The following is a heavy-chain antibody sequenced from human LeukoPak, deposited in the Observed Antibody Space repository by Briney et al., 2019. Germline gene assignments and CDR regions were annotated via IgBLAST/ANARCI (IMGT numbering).Heavy chain of an antibody. V-gene: IGHV3-23*01. Sequence: PGGSLRLSCAASGFTFDSYAMSWVRQAPGKGLEWVSTISGSGGSTDFADSVKGRFTISRDNSKNTLYLQMNSLRAEDTAVYYCAREAWFEANRLLRYGAFDIWGQGTMVTVSS. J-gene: IGHJ3*02. D-gene: IGHD2-21*01. CDR2: ISGSGGST. CDR3: AREAWFEANRLLRYGAFDI. CDR1: GFTFDSYA.